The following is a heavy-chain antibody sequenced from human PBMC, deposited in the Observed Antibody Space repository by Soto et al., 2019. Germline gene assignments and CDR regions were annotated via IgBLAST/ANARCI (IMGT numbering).Heavy chain of an antibody. V-gene: IGHV4-61*01. CDR1: GGSISSSNW. CDR3: ARDSGYGDPFDY. Sequence: SETLSLTCAVSGGSISSSNWWSWIRQPPGKGLEWIGYIFYSGNTNYNPSLKSRVTISVDTSKNQFSLKLRSVTAADTAVYYCARDSGYGDPFDYWGQGTLVTVSS. J-gene: IGHJ4*02. D-gene: IGHD4-17*01. CDR2: IFYSGNT.